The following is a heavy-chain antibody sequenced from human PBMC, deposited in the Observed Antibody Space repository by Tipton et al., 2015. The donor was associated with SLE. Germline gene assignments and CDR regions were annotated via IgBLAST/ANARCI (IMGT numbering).Heavy chain of an antibody. CDR1: GGSISSYY. CDR2: IYHSGST. J-gene: IGHJ2*01. V-gene: IGHV4-4*07. Sequence: TLSLTCTVSGGSISSYYWSWIRQPAGKGLEWIGSIYHSGSTYYNPSLKSRVTISVDTSKNQFSLKLSSVTAADTAVYYCARGRNPRDFDYWGRGTLVTVSS. D-gene: IGHD3-9*01. CDR3: ARGRNPRDFDY.